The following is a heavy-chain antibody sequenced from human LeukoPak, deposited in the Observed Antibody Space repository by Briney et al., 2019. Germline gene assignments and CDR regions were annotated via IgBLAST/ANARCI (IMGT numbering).Heavy chain of an antibody. V-gene: IGHV1-18*01. J-gene: IGHJ6*03. CDR1: GYTFTSYG. Sequence: EASVKVSCKASGYTFTSYGISWVRQDPGQGLEWMGWISAYNGNTNYAQKLQGRVTMTTDTSTSTAYMELRSLRSDDTAVYYCARLALPGYYYYYMDVWGKGTTVTVSS. CDR3: ARLALPGYYYYYMDV. CDR2: ISAYNGNT.